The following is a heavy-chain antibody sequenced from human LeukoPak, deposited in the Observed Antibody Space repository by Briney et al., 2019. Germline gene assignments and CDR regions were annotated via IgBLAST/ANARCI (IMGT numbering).Heavy chain of an antibody. CDR3: ARLDTAMVTDY. J-gene: IGHJ4*02. CDR2: IYYSGST. D-gene: IGHD5-18*01. V-gene: IGHV4-39*07. Sequence: SETLSLTCTVSGGSISSYYWGWIRQRPGKGLEWIGSIYYSGSTYYNPSLKSRVTISVDTSKNQFSLKLSSVTAADTAVYYCARLDTAMVTDYWGQGTLVTVSS. CDR1: GGSISSYY.